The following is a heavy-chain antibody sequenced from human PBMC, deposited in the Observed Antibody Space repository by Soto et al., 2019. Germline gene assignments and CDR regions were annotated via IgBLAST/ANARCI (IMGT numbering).Heavy chain of an antibody. CDR3: AKPAVAHKQWLDRWFDP. D-gene: IGHD6-19*01. CDR1: GLTFSSYG. V-gene: IGHV3-30*18. J-gene: IGHJ5*02. CDR2: ISYDGSNK. Sequence: GGSLRLSCAASGLTFSSYGMHWVRQAPGKGLEWVAVISYDGSNKYYADSVKGRFTISRDNSKNTLYLQMNSLRAEDTAVYYCAKPAVAHKQWLDRWFDPWGQGTLVTVSS.